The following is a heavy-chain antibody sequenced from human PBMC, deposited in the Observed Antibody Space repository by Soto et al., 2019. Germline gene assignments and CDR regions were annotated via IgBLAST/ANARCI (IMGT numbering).Heavy chain of an antibody. Sequence: GGPLSLSCAPSGFTGFPFSDYYMSWIRQAPGKGPEWVSYISGSGDTIYYADSLKGRFTISRDNAKNSLYLQMNSLRAEDTAVYYCARDALSIPLKYYFDYWGRGTLVTVSS. CDR1: GFTGFPFSDYY. CDR2: ISGSGDTI. CDR3: ARDALSIPLKYYFDY. V-gene: IGHV3-11*01. D-gene: IGHD2-21*01. J-gene: IGHJ4*02.